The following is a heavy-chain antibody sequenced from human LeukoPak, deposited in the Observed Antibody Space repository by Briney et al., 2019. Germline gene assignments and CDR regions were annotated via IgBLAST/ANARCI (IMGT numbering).Heavy chain of an antibody. CDR3: ARDRGYSTFDY. CDR1: GFTFSSYA. J-gene: IGHJ4*02. D-gene: IGHD4-23*01. Sequence: SGGSLRLSCAASGFTFSSYAMSWVRQAPGKGLEWVANIKEDGSEINYVDSVKGRFTISRDNAKNSLYLQMNSLRVDDTAVYNCARDRGYSTFDYWGQGTLVTVSS. CDR2: IKEDGSEI. V-gene: IGHV3-7*01.